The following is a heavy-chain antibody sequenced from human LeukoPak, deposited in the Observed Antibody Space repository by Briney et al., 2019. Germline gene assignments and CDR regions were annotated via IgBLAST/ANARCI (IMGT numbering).Heavy chain of an antibody. CDR2: ISSSSSYI. J-gene: IGHJ4*02. Sequence: ARSLRLSCAASGFTFSSYSMNWVRQAPGKGLEWVSSISSSSSYIYYADSVKGRFTISRDNAKNSLYLQMNSLRAEDTAVYYCAREEQWSPDFFDYWGQGTLVTVSS. D-gene: IGHD6-19*01. CDR3: AREEQWSPDFFDY. V-gene: IGHV3-21*01. CDR1: GFTFSSYS.